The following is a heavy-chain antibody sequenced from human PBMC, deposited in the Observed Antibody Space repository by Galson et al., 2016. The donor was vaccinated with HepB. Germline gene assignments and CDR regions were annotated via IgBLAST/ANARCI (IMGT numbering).Heavy chain of an antibody. CDR1: GFSFSGHA. CDR2: ISFDGSNR. J-gene: IGHJ4*02. D-gene: IGHD2-8*01. Sequence: SLRLSCAASGFSFSGHAMHWVRQAPGKGLEWVAVISFDGSNRNYADSVRGRFTISRDNTANTLYLQMNSLRTEDTAVYFCATESVVAMAAADFWGQGTLVTVPS. CDR3: ATESVVAMAAADF. V-gene: IGHV3-30*04.